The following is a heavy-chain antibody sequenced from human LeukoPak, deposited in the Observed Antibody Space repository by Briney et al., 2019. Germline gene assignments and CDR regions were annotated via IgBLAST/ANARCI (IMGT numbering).Heavy chain of an antibody. V-gene: IGHV3-21*06. D-gene: IGHD6-6*01. CDR1: GFTFSSYW. CDR2: ISSSSSNI. J-gene: IGHJ6*03. Sequence: PGGSLRLSCAASGFTFSSYWMHWVRQAPGKGLEWVSYISSSSSNIYDADSMKGRFTLSRDNTKNSLYLQMNSLRDEDTAVYYCARGGYSSSSYFYYYMDVWGKGTTVTVSS. CDR3: ARGGYSSSSYFYYYMDV.